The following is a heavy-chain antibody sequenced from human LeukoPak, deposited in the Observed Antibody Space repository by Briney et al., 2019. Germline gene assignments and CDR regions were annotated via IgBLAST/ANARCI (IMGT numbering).Heavy chain of an antibody. CDR1: GYSFTSYW. CDR2: IYPGDSNT. V-gene: IGHV5-51*01. Sequence: PGESLKISCKGSGYSFTSYWIGWVRQMPGKGLEWMGIIYPGDSNTRYRPSFQGQVTFSVDKSISTAYLQWSSLKASDTAMYYCATQSVTTASFDIWGQGTMVTVSS. J-gene: IGHJ3*02. CDR3: ATQSVTTASFDI. D-gene: IGHD4-17*01.